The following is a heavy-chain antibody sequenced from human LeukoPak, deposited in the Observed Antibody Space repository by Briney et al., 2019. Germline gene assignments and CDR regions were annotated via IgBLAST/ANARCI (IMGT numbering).Heavy chain of an antibody. CDR1: GGTFSSYA. CDR2: IIPILGIA. D-gene: IGHD6-13*01. V-gene: IGHV1-69*04. J-gene: IGHJ4*02. Sequence: SVKVSCKASGGTFSSYAISWVRQAPGQGLEWMGRIIPILGIANYAQKFQGRVTITADKSTSTAYMELSSLTSEDTAVYYCAKDLVRVAAAPSPYWGQGTLVTVSS. CDR3: AKDLVRVAAAPSPY.